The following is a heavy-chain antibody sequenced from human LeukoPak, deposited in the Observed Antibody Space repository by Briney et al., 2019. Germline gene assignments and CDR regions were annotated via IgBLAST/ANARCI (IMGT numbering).Heavy chain of an antibody. D-gene: IGHD4-11*01. CDR1: GFTFSSYA. CDR3: AKDLVYTTYGYYFDY. J-gene: IGHJ4*02. V-gene: IGHV3-23*01. Sequence: LGGSLRLSCTASGFTFSSYAMNWVRQAPGKGLEWVSGIGAGGTFTYYADSVKGRFTIFRDNSRNTLYLQMSSPRADDTAVYYCAKDLVYTTYGYYFDYWGQGTLVTASS. CDR2: IGAGGTFT.